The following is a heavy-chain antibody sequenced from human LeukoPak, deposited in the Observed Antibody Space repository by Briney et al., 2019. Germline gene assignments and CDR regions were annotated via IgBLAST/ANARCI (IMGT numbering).Heavy chain of an antibody. CDR3: ARRIVQREFDY. CDR1: GGSISSSSYY. D-gene: IGHD1-1*01. CDR2: IYYSGST. J-gene: IGHJ4*02. V-gene: IGHV4-39*01. Sequence: SETLSLTCTVSGGSISSSSYYWGWIRQPPGKGLEWIGSIYYSGSTYYNPSLKSRVTVSVDTSKNQFSLKLSSVTAADTAVYYCARRIVQREFDYWGQGTLVTVSS.